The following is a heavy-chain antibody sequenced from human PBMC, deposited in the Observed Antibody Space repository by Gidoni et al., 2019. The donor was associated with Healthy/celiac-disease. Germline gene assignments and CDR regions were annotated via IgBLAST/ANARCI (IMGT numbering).Heavy chain of an antibody. CDR3: AKDRGYSYGSSDY. CDR1: GFTFSSYA. Sequence: EVQLLESGGGLVQPGGSLRLSCTASGFTFSSYAMGWVRQAPGKGLEWVSAISGSGGSTYYADSVKGRFTISRDNSKNTLYLQMNSLRAEDTAVYYCAKDRGYSYGSSDYWGQGTLVTVSS. J-gene: IGHJ4*02. V-gene: IGHV3-23*01. D-gene: IGHD5-18*01. CDR2: ISGSGGST.